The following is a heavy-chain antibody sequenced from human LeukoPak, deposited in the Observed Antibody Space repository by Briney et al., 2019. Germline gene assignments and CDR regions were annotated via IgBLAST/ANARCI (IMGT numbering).Heavy chain of an antibody. CDR3: ARVVSSEDYSFDY. Sequence: GGSLRLSCAASGFTFSDHYMDWVRQAPGKGLEWVGRIRKKKNRYTTDYAGSVKGRFTISRDDSKNSVYLQMNSLKTEDTAMYFCARVVSSEDYSFDYWGQGTLVTVSS. V-gene: IGHV3-72*01. CDR1: GFTFSDHY. CDR2: IRKKKNRYTT. D-gene: IGHD3-22*01. J-gene: IGHJ4*02.